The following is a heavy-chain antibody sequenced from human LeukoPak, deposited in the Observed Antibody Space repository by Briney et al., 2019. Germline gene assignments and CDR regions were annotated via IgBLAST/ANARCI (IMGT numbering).Heavy chain of an antibody. CDR1: GGSIRNYH. D-gene: IGHD5-24*01. CDR2: MSTSGSF. J-gene: IGHJ4*02. CDR3: ARHGRRDGKRSPWTG. Sequence: SETLSLTCAVSGGSIRNYHWSWIRQSPEKGLEWIAFMSTSGSFDYNPSLESRVTMAGDTSKNHFTLKMTSVTAADTAVYYCARHGRRDGKRSPWTGWGQGTLVSVPS. V-gene: IGHV4-4*08.